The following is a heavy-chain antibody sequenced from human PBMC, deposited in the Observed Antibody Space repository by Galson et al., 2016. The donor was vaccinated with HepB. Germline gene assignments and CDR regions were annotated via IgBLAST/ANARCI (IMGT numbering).Heavy chain of an antibody. D-gene: IGHD6-19*01. V-gene: IGHV3-30*18. CDR3: AKEGPGAGTLLYWYFDL. Sequence: SLRLSCAVSGFTSYGIHWVRQTPGKGVEWVSLISYDGTYKYYTDSVKGRFTISRDNSKNTVYLQMNSLRPEDTAVYYCAKEGPGAGTLLYWYFDLWGRGTLVTVSS. J-gene: IGHJ2*01. CDR2: ISYDGTYK. CDR1: GFTSYG.